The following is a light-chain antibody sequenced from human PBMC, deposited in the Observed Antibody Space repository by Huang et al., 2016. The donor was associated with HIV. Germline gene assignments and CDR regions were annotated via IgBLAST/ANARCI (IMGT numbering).Light chain of an antibody. CDR3: QQYNKWPPEYT. V-gene: IGKV3-15*01. Sequence: VMMSQSPATLAASPGARVTLSCGASQSVNTNLAWYQKKPGQPPRLLIYAASTRATGVPARFAGSGSGTEFTLTIDSLQSDDFAVYYCQQYNKWPPEYTFGQGTRLEIK. CDR1: QSVNTN. CDR2: AAS. J-gene: IGKJ2*01.